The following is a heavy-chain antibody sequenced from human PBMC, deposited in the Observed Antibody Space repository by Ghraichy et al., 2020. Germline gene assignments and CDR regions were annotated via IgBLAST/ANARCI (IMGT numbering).Heavy chain of an antibody. D-gene: IGHD1-26*01. CDR1: GFTFSSYS. CDR2: ISSSSSTI. J-gene: IGHJ6*02. Sequence: GGSLRLSCAASGFTFSSYSMNWVRQAPGKGLEWVSYISSSSSTIYYADSVKGRFTISRDNAKNSLYLQMNSLRAEDTAVYYCAREGGGIVGATRGGYYYYGMDVWGQGTTVTVSS. CDR3: AREGGGIVGATRGGYYYYGMDV. V-gene: IGHV3-48*04.